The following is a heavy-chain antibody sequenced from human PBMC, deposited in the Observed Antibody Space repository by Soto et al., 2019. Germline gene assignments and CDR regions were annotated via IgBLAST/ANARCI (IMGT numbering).Heavy chain of an antibody. D-gene: IGHD3-10*01. V-gene: IGHV3-33*01. J-gene: IGHJ4*02. Sequence: QVLLVESGGGVVQPGTSLRLSCAASGFTIGSCGMHWVRQTPGKGLECVAGLWYDGDDKYYGDSVKGRLTISRDNSRNTLYLQMNSLRAEDTAVYYCVRGPYYGLYYFDSWGQGTLVTVSS. CDR3: VRGPYYGLYYFDS. CDR1: GFTIGSCG. CDR2: LWYDGDDK.